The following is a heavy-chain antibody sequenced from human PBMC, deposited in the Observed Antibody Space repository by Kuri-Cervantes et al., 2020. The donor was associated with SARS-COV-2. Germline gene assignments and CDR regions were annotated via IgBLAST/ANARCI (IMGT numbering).Heavy chain of an antibody. CDR1: GGTFSSSA. CDR3: AAALIDAFDI. CDR2: IVVGSGNT. J-gene: IGHJ3*02. V-gene: IGHV1-58*02. Sequence: GGSLRLSCKASGGTFSSSAMQWVRQARGQRLEWIGWIVVGSGNTNYAQKFQERVTITRDMSTSTAYMELSSLRSEDMAVYYCAAALIDAFDIWGQGTMVTVSS.